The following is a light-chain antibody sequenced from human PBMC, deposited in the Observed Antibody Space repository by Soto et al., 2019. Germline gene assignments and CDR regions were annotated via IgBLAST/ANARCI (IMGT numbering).Light chain of an antibody. Sequence: QSVLTQPPSASGTPGQTVTISCSGGWYNIGKNLGYWYQQFPGTAPKLLIYMTNQWPSGVPDRFSGSKSGSSASLAVSGLRSEDEAVYYCAAWDDSLRAWVFGGGTKLTVL. J-gene: IGLJ3*02. V-gene: IGLV1-47*01. CDR2: MTN. CDR3: AAWDDSLRAWV. CDR1: WYNIGKNL.